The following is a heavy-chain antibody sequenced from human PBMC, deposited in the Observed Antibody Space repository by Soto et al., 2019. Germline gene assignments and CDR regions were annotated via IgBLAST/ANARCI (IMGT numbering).Heavy chain of an antibody. CDR1: GGTFSSCA. CDR2: IIPIFGTA. CDR3: ARAIXSYDFWSGYFKNYGMDV. V-gene: IGHV1-69*06. J-gene: IGHJ6*02. D-gene: IGHD3-3*01. Sequence: GASVKVSCKASGGTFSSCAISWVRQAPGQGLEWTGGIIPIFGTANYAQKFQGRVTITADKSTSTAYMELSSLRSEDTAVYYCARAIXSYDFWSGYFKNYGMDVWGRGTTVTVSS.